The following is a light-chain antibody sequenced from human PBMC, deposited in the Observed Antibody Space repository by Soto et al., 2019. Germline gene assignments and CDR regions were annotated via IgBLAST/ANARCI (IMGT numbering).Light chain of an antibody. CDR3: QQSFSSPPIT. CDR1: QSVSNF. Sequence: DIQMTQSPSSLSASVGDRITITCRASQSVSNFLVWYQQKPGKAPKLLIHSASTLQSGVPSRFSGSGSGTDFTLTISSLQPEDVATYYCQQSFSSPPITFGQVTRLEI. V-gene: IGKV1-39*01. CDR2: SAS. J-gene: IGKJ5*01.